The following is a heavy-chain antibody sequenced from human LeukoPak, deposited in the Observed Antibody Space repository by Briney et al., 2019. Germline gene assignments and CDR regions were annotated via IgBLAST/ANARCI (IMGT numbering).Heavy chain of an antibody. CDR2: MNPNSGNT. Sequence: ASVKVSCKASGYTFTSYDINWVRQATGQGLEWMGWMNPNSGNTGYAQKFQGRVTMTRNTSISTAYMELSSLRSEDTAVYYCARGRNRNIVVVTAPGGYWGQGTLVTVSS. V-gene: IGHV1-8*01. CDR1: GYTFTSYD. J-gene: IGHJ4*02. CDR3: ARGRNRNIVVVTAPGGY. D-gene: IGHD2-21*02.